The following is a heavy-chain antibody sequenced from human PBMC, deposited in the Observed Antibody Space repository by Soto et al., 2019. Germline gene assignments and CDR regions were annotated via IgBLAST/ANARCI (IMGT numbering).Heavy chain of an antibody. J-gene: IGHJ6*04. Sequence: KTSETLSLTCTVSGASISSGAYYWGWIRQHPGKGLEWIGYIYYSGSTYYDPSLKSRVTISLDMSKNQFSLKLSSVTAADTAVYYCARDRGQFAMDVWGEGTTVTVSS. CDR3: ARDRGQFAMDV. CDR2: IYYSGST. V-gene: IGHV4-31*03. CDR1: GASISSGAYY.